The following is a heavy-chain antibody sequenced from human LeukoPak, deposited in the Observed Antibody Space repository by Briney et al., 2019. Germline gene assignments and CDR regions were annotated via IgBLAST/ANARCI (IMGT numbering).Heavy chain of an antibody. CDR1: GFTFSSSA. CDR2: ISGSGSGGST. Sequence: GGSLRLSCAASGFTFSSSAMSWVRQAPGKGLEWVSNISGSGSGGSTYYADSVKGRFTISRDNSKNTLYLQMNSLRAEDTAVYYCARAQYSSGWRLWGQGTLVTVSS. CDR3: ARAQYSSGWRL. V-gene: IGHV3-23*01. J-gene: IGHJ4*02. D-gene: IGHD6-19*01.